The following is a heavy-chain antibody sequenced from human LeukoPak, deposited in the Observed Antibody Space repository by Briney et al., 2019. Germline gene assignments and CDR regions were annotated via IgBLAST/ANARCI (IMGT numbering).Heavy chain of an antibody. CDR3: AKEVSVSRWLLLGDYFDY. D-gene: IGHD2-15*01. CDR2: ISGSGGST. CDR1: GFTFSSYA. Sequence: GGSLRLSCAASGFTFSSYAMSWVRQAPGKGLEWVSAISGSGGSTYYADSVKGRFTISRDNSKNTLYLQMNCLRAEDTAVYYCAKEVSVSRWLLLGDYFDYWGQGTLVTVSS. V-gene: IGHV3-23*01. J-gene: IGHJ4*02.